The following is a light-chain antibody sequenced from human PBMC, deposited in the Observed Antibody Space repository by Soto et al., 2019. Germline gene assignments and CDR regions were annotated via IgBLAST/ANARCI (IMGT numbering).Light chain of an antibody. CDR3: QQYKNWPL. CDR1: QSVSSY. J-gene: IGKJ5*01. V-gene: IGKV3-15*01. CDR2: GAS. Sequence: EIVLTQSPATLCFSPGERATLSCRASQSVSSYLAWYQQKPGQAPRLLIYGASTRATGVPARFSGSGFGTEFTLTISSLQSEDFAVYYCQQYKNWPLFGQGTRLEIK.